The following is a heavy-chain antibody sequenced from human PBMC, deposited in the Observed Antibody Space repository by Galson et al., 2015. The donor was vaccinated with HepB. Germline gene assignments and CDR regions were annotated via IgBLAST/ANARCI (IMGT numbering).Heavy chain of an antibody. CDR3: ARQCQPHPSFDY. D-gene: IGHD2-2*01. Sequence: SLRLSCAASGFTFSSYAMHWVRQAPGKGLEWVAVISYDGSNKYYADSVKGRFTISRDNSKNTLYLQMNSLRAEDTAVYYCARQCQPHPSFDYWGQGTLVTVSS. CDR2: ISYDGSNK. J-gene: IGHJ4*02. CDR1: GFTFSSYA. V-gene: IGHV3-30*04.